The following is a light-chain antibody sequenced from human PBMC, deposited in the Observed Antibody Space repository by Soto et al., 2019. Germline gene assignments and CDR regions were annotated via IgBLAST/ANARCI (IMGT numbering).Light chain of an antibody. Sequence: EIVMTQSPASLSVSPGETATLSCRASQSIRNSLAWYQQKPGQATSLVIYGASTRTTGIPARFSGSGSGTEFTLTISSLQSEDSALYYCQQYNNWPPRTFGQGTKLEIK. CDR1: QSIRNS. CDR3: QQYNNWPPRT. J-gene: IGKJ2*01. CDR2: GAS. V-gene: IGKV3-15*01.